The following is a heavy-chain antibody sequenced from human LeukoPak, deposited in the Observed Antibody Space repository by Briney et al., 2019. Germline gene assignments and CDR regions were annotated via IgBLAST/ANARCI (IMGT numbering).Heavy chain of an antibody. J-gene: IGHJ4*02. CDR1: GFTFSNAW. CDR3: TTDREQQLDDFDY. Sequence: GGSLRLSCAASGFTFSNAWMSWVRQAPGKGLEWVGRIESKTDGGTTDYAAPVKGRFTISRDDSKNTLYLQMNSLKTEDTAVYYCTTDREQQLDDFDYWGQGTLVTVSS. CDR2: IESKTDGGTT. V-gene: IGHV3-15*04. D-gene: IGHD6-13*01.